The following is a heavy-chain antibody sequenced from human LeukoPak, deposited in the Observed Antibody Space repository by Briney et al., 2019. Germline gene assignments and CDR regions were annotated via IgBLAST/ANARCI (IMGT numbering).Heavy chain of an antibody. Sequence: AGGSLRLSCAASGFTFSDYTMNWVRQAPGKGLERVSSISGGSRSIHYVDSVKGRFTISRDNAKNSLYLQMNSLRAEDTAVYYCARDYFYCGGDCFVDYWGQGTLVTVSS. CDR1: GFTFSDYT. CDR3: ARDYFYCGGDCFVDY. CDR2: ISGGSRSI. J-gene: IGHJ4*02. V-gene: IGHV3-21*01. D-gene: IGHD2-21*02.